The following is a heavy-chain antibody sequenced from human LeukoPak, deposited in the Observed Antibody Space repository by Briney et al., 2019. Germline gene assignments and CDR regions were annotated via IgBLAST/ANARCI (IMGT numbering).Heavy chain of an antibody. D-gene: IGHD1-7*01. J-gene: IGHJ4*02. V-gene: IGHV1-2*02. CDR3: ARVNWNYGYFDY. CDR2: INPNSGGT. CDR1: GYTFTSYY. Sequence: ASVKVSCKASGYTFTSYYMHWVRQAPGQGLEWMGWINPNSGGTNYAQKFQGRVTMTRDTSISTAYMELSRLRSDDTAVYYCARVNWNYGYFDYWGQGTLVTVSS.